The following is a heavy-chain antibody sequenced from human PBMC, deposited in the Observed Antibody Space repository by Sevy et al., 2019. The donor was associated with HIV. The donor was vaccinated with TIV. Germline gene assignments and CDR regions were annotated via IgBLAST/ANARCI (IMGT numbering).Heavy chain of an antibody. D-gene: IGHD3-16*01. Sequence: GGSLRLSCVASGFTFSSYGIHWVRQAPGKGLEWVALIWYDGSNKYYADTVKGRFTIPRANSKNTPYLQMNSRRAEETAVYFCARDGYGESVGGSCDYWGQGTLVTVSS. CDR2: IWYDGSNK. J-gene: IGHJ4*02. CDR3: ARDGYGESVGGSCDY. V-gene: IGHV3-33*01. CDR1: GFTFSSYG.